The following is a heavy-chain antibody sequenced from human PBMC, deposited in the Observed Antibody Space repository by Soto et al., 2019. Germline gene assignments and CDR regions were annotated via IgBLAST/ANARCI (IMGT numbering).Heavy chain of an antibody. J-gene: IGHJ5*02. Sequence: QVQLQESGPGLVKPSETLSLTCTVSGGSVSSGSYYWSWIRQPPGRGLEWIGYIYYSGSTNYNPSLKSRVTISVDTSKNQFSLKLSSVTAADTAVYYCARVRVKGDFWSGYPLYNWFDPWGQGTLVTVSS. CDR2: IYYSGST. CDR1: GGSVSSGSYY. CDR3: ARVRVKGDFWSGYPLYNWFDP. V-gene: IGHV4-61*01. D-gene: IGHD3-3*01.